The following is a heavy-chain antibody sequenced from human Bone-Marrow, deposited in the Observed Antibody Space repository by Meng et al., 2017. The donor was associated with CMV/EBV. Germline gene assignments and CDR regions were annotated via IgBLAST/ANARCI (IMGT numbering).Heavy chain of an antibody. CDR1: GFTFSSYA. D-gene: IGHD5-18*01. V-gene: IGHV3-23*01. J-gene: IGHJ4*02. Sequence: ETLSLTCAASGFTFSSYAMSWVRQAPGKGLEWVSAISGSGGSTYYADSVKGRFTISRDNSKNTLYLQMNSLRAEDTAVYYCARVALQLWGDFDYWGQGPLVTVSS. CDR3: ARVALQLWGDFDY. CDR2: ISGSGGST.